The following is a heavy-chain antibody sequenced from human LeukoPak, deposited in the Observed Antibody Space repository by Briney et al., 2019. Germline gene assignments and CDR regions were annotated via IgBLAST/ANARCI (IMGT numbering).Heavy chain of an antibody. CDR1: GYTFTGYY. CDR2: INPNSGGT. Sequence: ASVKVSCKASGYTFTGYYMHWVRQAPGQGLKWMGWINPNSGGTNYAQKFQGRVTMTRDTSISTAYMELSRLRSDDTAVYYCARDWAGAPGWFDPWGQGTLVTVSS. D-gene: IGHD6-19*01. J-gene: IGHJ5*02. CDR3: ARDWAGAPGWFDP. V-gene: IGHV1-2*02.